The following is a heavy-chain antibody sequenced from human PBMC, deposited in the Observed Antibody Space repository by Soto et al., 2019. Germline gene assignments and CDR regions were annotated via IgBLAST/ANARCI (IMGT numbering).Heavy chain of an antibody. V-gene: IGHV3-21*01. CDR3: ARDGYSSGFDY. D-gene: IGHD6-25*01. Sequence: GGSLRLSCAASGFTFSRHSLNWVRQAPGKGLEWVSSISTTSSYIYYAESVKGRFTISRDNAKNSLYLQMESLRAEDTAVYYCARDGYSSGFDYWGQGTLVTVSS. CDR1: GFTFSRHS. J-gene: IGHJ4*02. CDR2: ISTTSSYI.